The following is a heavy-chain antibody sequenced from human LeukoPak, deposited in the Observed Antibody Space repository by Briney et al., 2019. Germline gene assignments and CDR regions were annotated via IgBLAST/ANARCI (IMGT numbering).Heavy chain of an antibody. J-gene: IGHJ5*02. V-gene: IGHV4-34*01. Sequence: SETLSLTCAVYGGSFSGYYWSWIRQPPGKGLEWIGEINHSGSTNYNPSLKSRVTISVDTSKNQFSLKLSSVTAADTAVYYCARRPRKPIVVVPAAMRARNNWFDPWGQGTLVTVPS. CDR1: GGSFSGYY. CDR3: ARRPRKPIVVVPAAMRARNNWFDP. CDR2: INHSGST. D-gene: IGHD2-2*01.